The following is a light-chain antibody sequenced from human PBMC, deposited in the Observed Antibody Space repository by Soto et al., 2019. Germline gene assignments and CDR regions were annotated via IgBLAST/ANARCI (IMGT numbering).Light chain of an antibody. J-gene: IGKJ5*01. Sequence: EIVLTQSPGTLYLSPGERATLSCRASQSVSSKLAWYQQQPGQAPRLLIYGAFRRATGIPDRFSGSGSGTDFTITISRLEPEDFAVFYCQQYGSSLLITFGQGTRLEI. CDR3: QQYGSSLLIT. V-gene: IGKV3-20*01. CDR1: QSVSSK. CDR2: GAF.